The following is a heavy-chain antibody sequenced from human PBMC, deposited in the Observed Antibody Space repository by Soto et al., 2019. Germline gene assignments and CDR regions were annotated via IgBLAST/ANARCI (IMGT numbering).Heavy chain of an antibody. Sequence: PSETLSLTCTVSGGSINSSSYYWGWIRQPPGKGLEWIGSIYYSGSTYYNPSLKSRVTISVDTSKNQFSLKLSSVTAADTAVYYCARHGGALAYYYGMDVWGQGTTVTVSS. J-gene: IGHJ6*02. V-gene: IGHV4-39*01. CDR2: IYYSGST. CDR3: ARHGGALAYYYGMDV. D-gene: IGHD3-16*01. CDR1: GGSINSSSYY.